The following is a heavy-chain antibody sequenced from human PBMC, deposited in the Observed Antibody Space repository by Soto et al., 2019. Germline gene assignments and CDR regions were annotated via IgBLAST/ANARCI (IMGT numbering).Heavy chain of an antibody. CDR1: GYTFTSYA. D-gene: IGHD3-10*01. CDR3: ARDQEETIYIGYGALDAFDI. J-gene: IGHJ3*02. V-gene: IGHV1-18*01. CDR2: ISAYNGNT. Sequence: GASVKVSCKASGYTFTSYAMHWVRQAPGQRLEWMGWISAYNGNTDYAQKLQGRVTMTTDTSTSTAYMELRSLRSDDTAVYYCARDQEETIYIGYGALDAFDIWGQGTMVTVSS.